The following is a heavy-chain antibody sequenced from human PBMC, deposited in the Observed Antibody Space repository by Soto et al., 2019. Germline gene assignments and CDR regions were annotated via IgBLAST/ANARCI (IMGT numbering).Heavy chain of an antibody. D-gene: IGHD2-15*01. V-gene: IGHV1-18*01. J-gene: IGHJ5*02. CDR3: ARGRWFDP. Sequence: ASVKGPRQGSGFNFSNYCISWVRQAPGQGLEWMGWISAYNGNTNYAQKLQGRVTMTTDTSTSTAYMELRSLRSDDTAVYYCARGRWFDPWGQGTLVTVSS. CDR1: GFNFSNYC. CDR2: ISAYNGNT.